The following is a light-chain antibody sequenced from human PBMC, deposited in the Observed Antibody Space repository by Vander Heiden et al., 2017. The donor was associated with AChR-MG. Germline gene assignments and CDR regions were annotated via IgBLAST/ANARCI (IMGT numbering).Light chain of an antibody. CDR2: SGS. V-gene: IGKV1-39*01. CDR3: QQNDSTPLYT. J-gene: IGKJ2*01. CDR1: QSISSY. Sequence: DIQMTQSPSSLSASVGDRVTITCRASQSISSYLNWYQQKPGKAPKLLIYSGSSLQSWVPSRFSGSGSGTDFTLTISSRQPEDFATYYCQQNDSTPLYTFGQGTKLEIK.